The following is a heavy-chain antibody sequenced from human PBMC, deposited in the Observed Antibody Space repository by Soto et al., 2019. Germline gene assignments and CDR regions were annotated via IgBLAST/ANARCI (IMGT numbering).Heavy chain of an antibody. CDR3: ARDFSSLITLWGVIVGGGWFDP. V-gene: IGHV3-74*01. CDR2: INSDGSST. D-gene: IGHD3-16*02. Sequence: EVQLVESGGGLVQPGGSLRLSCAASGFTFSSYWMHWVRQAPGKGLVWVSRINSDGSSTSYADSVKGRFTISRDNAKNTLYLQMNSLRAEDTAVYYCARDFSSLITLWGVIVGGGWFDPWGQGTLVTVSS. J-gene: IGHJ5*02. CDR1: GFTFSSYW.